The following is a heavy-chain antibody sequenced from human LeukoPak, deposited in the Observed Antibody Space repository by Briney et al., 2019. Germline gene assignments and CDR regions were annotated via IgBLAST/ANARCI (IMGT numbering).Heavy chain of an antibody. Sequence: GGSLRLSCATSGVTFSSNWMSWVRHAPGRGLEWVANIKPDGSAEYYAASVKGRFTVSRDNAKNSLYLQMTSLRVEDTAIYYCARANKSSWHNWGQGALVTVSS. J-gene: IGHJ4*02. V-gene: IGHV3-7*01. CDR2: IKPDGSAE. CDR3: ARANKSSWHN. CDR1: GVTFSSNW. D-gene: IGHD2-15*01.